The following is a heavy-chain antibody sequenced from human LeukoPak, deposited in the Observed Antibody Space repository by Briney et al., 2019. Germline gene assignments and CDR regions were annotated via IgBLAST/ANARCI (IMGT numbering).Heavy chain of an antibody. D-gene: IGHD3-16*01. CDR2: IKQDGSET. CDR1: GFTFSTFW. Sequence: GGSLRLSCAASGFTFSTFWMSWVRQAPGKGLEWVASIKQDGSETYYVDSVKGRFTISRDDAKNSLYLQMNSLRAEDTALYYCAKALGLDYYYYGMDVWGQGTTVTVSS. V-gene: IGHV3-7*03. CDR3: AKALGLDYYYYGMDV. J-gene: IGHJ6*02.